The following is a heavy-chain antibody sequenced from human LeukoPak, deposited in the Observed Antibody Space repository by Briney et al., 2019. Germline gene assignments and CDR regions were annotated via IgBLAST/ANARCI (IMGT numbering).Heavy chain of an antibody. CDR1: GGSIRSYY. Sequence: SDTLTHICPVSGGSIRSYYWRWIRQPPGKGMEWIGSIYYSGSTYYNPSLGSRVTISVDTSKNQFSLKLSSVTAADTAVYYCARHRSCISTTCYAGAVNYWGQGTLVTVSS. J-gene: IGHJ4*02. CDR2: IYYSGST. D-gene: IGHD2-2*01. CDR3: ARHRSCISTTCYAGAVNY. V-gene: IGHV4-59*05.